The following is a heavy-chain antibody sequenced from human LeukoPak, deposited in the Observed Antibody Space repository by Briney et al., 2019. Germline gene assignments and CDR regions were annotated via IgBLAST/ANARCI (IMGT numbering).Heavy chain of an antibody. V-gene: IGHV4-39*01. J-gene: IGHJ3*01. Sequence: SETLSLTCTVSGGSISSSSYYWGWIRQPPGKGLEWIGSIYYSGSTYYNPSLKSRFTISVDTSKNQFSLKLSSVTAADTAVYYCARGGLVRGSLNSLTGFDFWGQGTMVTVSS. CDR2: IYYSGST. D-gene: IGHD3-10*01. CDR3: ARGGLVRGSLNSLTGFDF. CDR1: GGSISSSSYY.